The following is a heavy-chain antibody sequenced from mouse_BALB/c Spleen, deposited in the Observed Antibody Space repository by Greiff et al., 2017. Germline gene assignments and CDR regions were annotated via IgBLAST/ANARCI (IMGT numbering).Heavy chain of an antibody. CDR3: TSYGSSLYYYAMDY. J-gene: IGHJ4*01. CDR1: GFTFSSYT. Sequence: EVMLVESGGGLVKPGGSLKLSCAASGFTFSSYTMSWVRQTPEKRLEWVATISSGGSYTYYPDSVKGRFTISRDNAKNTLYLQMSSLKSEDTAMYYCTSYGSSLYYYAMDYWGQGTSVTVSS. V-gene: IGHV5-6-4*01. CDR2: ISSGGSYT. D-gene: IGHD1-1*01.